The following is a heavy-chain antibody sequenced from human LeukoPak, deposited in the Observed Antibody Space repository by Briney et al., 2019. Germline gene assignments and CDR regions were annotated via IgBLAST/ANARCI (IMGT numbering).Heavy chain of an antibody. CDR1: GGSISSYY. CDR3: ARDSQLLFPNWFDP. Sequence: PSETLSLTCTVSGGSISSYYWSWTRQPPGKGLEWIGYIYYSGSTNYNPSLKSRVTISVDTSKNQFSLKLSSVTAADTAVYYCARDSQLLFPNWFDPWGQGTLVTVSS. V-gene: IGHV4-59*01. CDR2: IYYSGST. D-gene: IGHD2-2*01. J-gene: IGHJ5*02.